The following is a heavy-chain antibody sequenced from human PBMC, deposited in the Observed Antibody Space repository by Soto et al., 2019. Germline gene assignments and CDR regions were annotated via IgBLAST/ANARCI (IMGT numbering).Heavy chain of an antibody. J-gene: IGHJ6*01. V-gene: IGHV1-3*01. CDR2: INAGNGNT. Sequence: KLEWTGWINAGNGNTKYSEKFQGRVTITRDTSASTAYLELSSLRSEDTAVYYCARDPFFSSAYDHQLDYGTD. CDR3: ARDPFFSSAYDHQLDYGTD. D-gene: IGHD3-22*01.